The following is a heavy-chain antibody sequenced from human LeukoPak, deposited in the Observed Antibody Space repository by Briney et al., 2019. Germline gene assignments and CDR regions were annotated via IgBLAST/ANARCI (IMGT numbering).Heavy chain of an antibody. CDR1: GGSISSYY. J-gene: IGHJ3*02. CDR3: ARETMITFGGVIVVSDAFDI. Sequence: PSETLSLTCTVSGGSISSYYWSWIRQPPGKGLEWIGYIYYSGSTNYNPSLKSRVTISVDTSKNQFSLKLSSVTAADTAVYYCARETMITFGGVIVVSDAFDIWGQGTVVTVSS. D-gene: IGHD3-16*02. CDR2: IYYSGST. V-gene: IGHV4-59*01.